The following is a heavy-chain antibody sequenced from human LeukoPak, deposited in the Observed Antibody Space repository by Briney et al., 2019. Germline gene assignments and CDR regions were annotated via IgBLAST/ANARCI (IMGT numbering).Heavy chain of an antibody. V-gene: IGHV3-9*01. D-gene: IGHD1-26*01. J-gene: IGHJ4*02. CDR2: ISWNSGSI. CDR3: ARDSGRYEEFYFDS. CDR1: GFTFDDYA. Sequence: PGGSLRLSCAASGFTFDDYAMHWVRHVPGKGLEWGSSISWNSGSINYAESVTGRFTISRDNVKNSLHLAMNSLRPEDTALYYCARDSGRYEEFYFDSWGPGTLVTVSS.